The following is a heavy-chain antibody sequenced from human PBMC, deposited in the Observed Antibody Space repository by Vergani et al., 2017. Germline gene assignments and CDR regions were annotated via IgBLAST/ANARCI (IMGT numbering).Heavy chain of an antibody. D-gene: IGHD5-12*01. CDR1: GFTFNHYA. V-gene: IGHV3-23*01. CDR2: ISGSGGST. J-gene: IGHJ6*04. Sequence: EVQLLESGGDLVQPGGSLRLSCAASGFTFNHYAMNWVRQPPGKGLEWVSGISGSGGSTYYAGSVKGRFTISRDSSKNTLYLQMNSLSAGDTAVYYCAKANPRNSGYDYLYYYHAMDVWGKGTTVTVSS. CDR3: AKANPRNSGYDYLYYYHAMDV.